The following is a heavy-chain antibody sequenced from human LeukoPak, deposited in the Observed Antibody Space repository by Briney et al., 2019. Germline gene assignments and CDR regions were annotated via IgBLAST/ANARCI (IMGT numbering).Heavy chain of an antibody. D-gene: IGHD3-10*01. CDR3: ARDKYYSDSVSSLRYDY. V-gene: IGHV3-11*01. CDR1: GFTFSDYY. CDR2: ISSRSSTM. J-gene: IGHJ4*02. Sequence: PGGSLRLSCAASGFTFSDYYMSWIRQAPGKGLEWISYISSRSSTMYNADSVKGRFTISRDNTKNSLYLQMNSLRAEDTAVYYCARDKYYSDSVSSLRYDYWGQGTLVTVSS.